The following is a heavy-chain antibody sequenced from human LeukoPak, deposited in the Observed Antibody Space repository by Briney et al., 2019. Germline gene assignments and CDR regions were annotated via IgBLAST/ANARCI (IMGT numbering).Heavy chain of an antibody. CDR2: ISATDGDT. V-gene: IGHV3-23*01. CDR3: AKVLRSWWDLIFDY. D-gene: IGHD1-26*01. J-gene: IGHJ4*02. CDR1: GFTFSNYA. Sequence: GGSLRLSCAASGFTFSNYAMSWVRQAPGKGLEGVSTISATDGDTDYADSVKGRFTISRDNSKNTLYLQMNSLRAEDTAVYYCAKVLRSWWDLIFDYWGQGTLVTVSS.